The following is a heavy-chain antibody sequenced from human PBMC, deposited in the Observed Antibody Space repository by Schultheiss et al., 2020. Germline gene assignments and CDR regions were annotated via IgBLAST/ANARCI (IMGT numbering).Heavy chain of an antibody. CDR2: IYYSGST. J-gene: IGHJ4*02. D-gene: IGHD6-13*01. CDR1: GGSMSSNY. CDR3: ARHDSSYSSSWYYFDY. Sequence: SETLSLTCTVSGGSMSSNYWKWVRQPPGKGLEWIGYIYYSGSTYYNPSLKSRVTISVDTSKNQFSLKLSSVTAADTAVYYCARHDSSYSSSWYYFDYWGQGTLVTVSS. V-gene: IGHV4-59*04.